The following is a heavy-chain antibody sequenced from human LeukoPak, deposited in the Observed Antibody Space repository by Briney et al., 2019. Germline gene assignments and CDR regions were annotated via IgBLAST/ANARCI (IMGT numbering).Heavy chain of an antibody. J-gene: IGHJ4*02. CDR2: IAQDGSAD. CDR1: GFTLRTSW. V-gene: IGHV3-7*04. CDR3: ARGGGPFAECAY. D-gene: IGHD2-15*01. Sequence: GGSLRLSCAASGFTLRTSWMSWVRQAPGKGLEWVANIAQDGSADYYADSVKGRFTISRDNGKNSLYLQLSNLRAEDTAVYFCARGGGPFAECAYWGRGTLATVSS.